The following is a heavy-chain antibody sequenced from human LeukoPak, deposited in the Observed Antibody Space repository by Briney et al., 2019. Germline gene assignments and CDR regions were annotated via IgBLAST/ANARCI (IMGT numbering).Heavy chain of an antibody. D-gene: IGHD4-17*01. CDR3: ARVINDYGDYVGWYFDL. J-gene: IGHJ2*01. Sequence: ASVKVSCKASGYTFTSYGISWVRQAPGQGLEWMGWISAYNGNTNYAQKLQGRVTMTTDTSTSTAYMELRSLRSDDTAVYYCARVINDYGDYVGWYFDLWGRGTLVTVSS. CDR2: ISAYNGNT. CDR1: GYTFTSYG. V-gene: IGHV1-18*01.